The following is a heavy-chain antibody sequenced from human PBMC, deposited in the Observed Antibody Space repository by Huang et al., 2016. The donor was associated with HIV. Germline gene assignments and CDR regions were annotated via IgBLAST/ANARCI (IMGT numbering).Heavy chain of an antibody. V-gene: IGHV4-34*01. CDR2: INHSGST. Sequence: QVQLQQWGAGLLKPSETLSLTCAVYGGSFSGYYWRWIRQSPGKGLEWIGEINHSGSTNHNPSCKIRLTISVDTSKNQFSLKLSSVTAADTAVYYCARERMMSWLDDHDAFDIWGQGTMVTVSS. J-gene: IGHJ3*02. CDR3: ARERMMSWLDDHDAFDI. CDR1: GGSFSGYY. D-gene: IGHD1-1*01.